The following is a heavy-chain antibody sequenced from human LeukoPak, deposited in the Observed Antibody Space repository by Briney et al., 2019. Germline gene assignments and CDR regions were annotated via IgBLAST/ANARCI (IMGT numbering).Heavy chain of an antibody. Sequence: SETLSLTCTVPGGSISSYYWSWIRQPPGKGLEWIGYIYYSGSTNYNPSLKSRVTISVDTSKNQCSLKLSSVTAADTAVYYCARGQQQLQVYYYYMDVWGKGTTVTVSS. J-gene: IGHJ6*03. CDR1: GGSISSYY. D-gene: IGHD6-13*01. V-gene: IGHV4-59*01. CDR3: ARGQQQLQVYYYYMDV. CDR2: IYYSGST.